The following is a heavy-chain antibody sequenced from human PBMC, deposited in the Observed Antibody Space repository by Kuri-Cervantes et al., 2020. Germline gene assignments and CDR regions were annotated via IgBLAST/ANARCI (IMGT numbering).Heavy chain of an antibody. CDR1: GFTFNIYT. J-gene: IGHJ6*02. V-gene: IGHV3-30*04. D-gene: IGHD6-19*01. Sequence: GESLKISCTASGFTFNIYTMHWVRQAPGKGLEWVAVISYEGSNKYYADSVKGRFTISRDNAKNSLYLQMNSLRAEDTAVYYCARERAYSSGWYEDYYYYGMDVWGQGTTVTVSS. CDR3: ARERAYSSGWYEDYYYYGMDV. CDR2: ISYEGSNK.